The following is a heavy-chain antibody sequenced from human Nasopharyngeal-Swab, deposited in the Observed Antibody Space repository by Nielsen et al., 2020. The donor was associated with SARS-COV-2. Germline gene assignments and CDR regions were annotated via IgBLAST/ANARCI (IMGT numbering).Heavy chain of an antibody. D-gene: IGHD3-3*01. Sequence: ASVKVSCKASGYSFRSYGINWVRQAPGRGLEWMGWISAYNADTSYAQRLQDRLSMTTNTATNTAYMELRSLRSDDTAVYYCARDIEEWLVVPSLSFDYWGQGTLVTVSS. CDR3: ARDIEEWLVVPSLSFDY. V-gene: IGHV1-18*01. CDR1: GYSFRSYG. J-gene: IGHJ4*02. CDR2: ISAYNADT.